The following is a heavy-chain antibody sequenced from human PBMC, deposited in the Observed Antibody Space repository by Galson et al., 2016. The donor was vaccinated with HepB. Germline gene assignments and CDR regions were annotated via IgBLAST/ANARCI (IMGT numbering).Heavy chain of an antibody. Sequence: SVKVSCKASGYRFTNYHIHWVRLAPGQGLEWVGIIDPNGGNAVYAQKFQGRVMMTRDTSTTSVYMELNRLTSDDTAVFYCSRDRRDTTMALGDYWGQGTLITVSS. D-gene: IGHD5-18*01. CDR2: IDPNGGNA. CDR1: GYRFTNYH. CDR3: SRDRRDTTMALGDY. J-gene: IGHJ4*02. V-gene: IGHV1-46*01.